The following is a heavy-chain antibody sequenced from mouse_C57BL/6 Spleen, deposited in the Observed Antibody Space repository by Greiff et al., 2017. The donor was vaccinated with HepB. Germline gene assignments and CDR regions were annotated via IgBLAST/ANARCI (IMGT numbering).Heavy chain of an antibody. CDR3: ARGGDYVGFAY. CDR2: IYPGDGDT. D-gene: IGHD1-1*01. CDR1: GYAFSSSW. J-gene: IGHJ3*01. Sequence: VQRVESGPELVKPGASVKISCKASGYAFSSSWMNWVKQRPGKGLEWIGRIYPGDGDTNYNGKFKGKATLTADKSSSTAYMQLSSLTSEDSAVYFCARGGDYVGFAYWGQGTLVTVSA. V-gene: IGHV1-82*01.